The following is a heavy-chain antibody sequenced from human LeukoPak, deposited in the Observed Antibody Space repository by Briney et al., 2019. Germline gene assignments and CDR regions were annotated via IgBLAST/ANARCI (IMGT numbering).Heavy chain of an antibody. D-gene: IGHD3-10*01. J-gene: IGHJ6*03. Sequence: SGGSLRLSCAASGFTFSRYAMSWVRQAPGKGLEWVSGICGSGANTYYADSVKGRFTISRDNSKNTVYLQMNSLRAEDTAVYYCAKARGSGSYYHYYYYMDVWGKGTTVTVSS. V-gene: IGHV3-23*01. CDR2: ICGSGANT. CDR3: AKARGSGSYYHYYYYMDV. CDR1: GFTFSRYA.